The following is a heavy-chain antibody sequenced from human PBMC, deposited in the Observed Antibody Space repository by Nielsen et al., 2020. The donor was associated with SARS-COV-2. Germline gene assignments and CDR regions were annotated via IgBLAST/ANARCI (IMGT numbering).Heavy chain of an antibody. CDR2: IRGDGSIT. CDR3: ARDGVVGATGLDY. V-gene: IGHV3-74*01. D-gene: IGHD1-26*01. CDR1: GFTFSNQW. Sequence: GGSLRLSCAASGFTFSNQWMFWVRQPPGTGLLWVSYIRGDGSITNYADSVKGRFTISRDNAKNSLYLQMNSLRAEDTALYYCARDGVVGATGLDYWGQGTLVTVSS. J-gene: IGHJ4*02.